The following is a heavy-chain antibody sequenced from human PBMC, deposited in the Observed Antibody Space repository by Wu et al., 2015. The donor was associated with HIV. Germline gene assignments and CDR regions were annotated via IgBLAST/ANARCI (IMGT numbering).Heavy chain of an antibody. D-gene: IGHD3-10*02. CDR3: AREKLPPPMSGYYYYGVDV. CDR2: HPYSLPH. Sequence: QVQLVQSGAEVKKPGSSVKVSCKYFWRHLQQLWYQRGCDTAPGQGLEWMGRLHPYSLPHQTSHRKFRGRVTITTDESTTTAYMELSSLKSEDTAIYYCAREKLPPPMSGYYYYGVDVWGQGTTVTVSS. J-gene: IGHJ6*02. CDR1: RHLQQLW. V-gene: IGHV1-69*05.